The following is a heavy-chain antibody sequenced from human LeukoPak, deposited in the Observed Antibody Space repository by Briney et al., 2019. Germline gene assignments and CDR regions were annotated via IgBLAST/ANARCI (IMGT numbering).Heavy chain of an antibody. Sequence: PSETLSLTCIVSGGSISSTTYYWGWIRQPPGKGLEWIGSIYYSGSTWYNPSLKSRVTVSADTSKNQFSLKLTSVTAADTAVYYCARDRACSNGVCSYFDYWGQGTVVIVSS. V-gene: IGHV4-39*01. CDR2: IYYSGST. CDR3: ARDRACSNGVCSYFDY. D-gene: IGHD2-8*01. J-gene: IGHJ4*02. CDR1: GGSISSTTYY.